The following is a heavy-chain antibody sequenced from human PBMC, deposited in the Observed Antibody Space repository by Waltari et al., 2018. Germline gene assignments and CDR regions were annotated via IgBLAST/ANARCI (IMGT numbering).Heavy chain of an antibody. CDR1: GGSFRGYY. Sequence: QVQLQQWGAGLLKPSETLSITCAVYGGSFRGYYWSGIRQPPGKGLEGIGEINHSGSTNYNPSLKIRVTISVDTSKNQFSLKLSSVTAADTAVYYCARGGEGIVGATFFDYWGQGTLVTVSS. CDR2: INHSGST. CDR3: ARGGEGIVGATFFDY. J-gene: IGHJ4*02. D-gene: IGHD1-26*01. V-gene: IGHV4-34*01.